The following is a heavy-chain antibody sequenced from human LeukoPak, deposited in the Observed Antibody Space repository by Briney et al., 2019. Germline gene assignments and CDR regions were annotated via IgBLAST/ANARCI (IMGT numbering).Heavy chain of an antibody. CDR1: GGSISSYY. V-gene: IGHV4-59*01. D-gene: IGHD5-18*01. CDR2: IYYSGST. J-gene: IGHJ6*02. Sequence: PSETLSLTCTVSGGSISSYYWSWIRQPPGKGLEWIGYIYYSGSTNYNPSLKSRVTISVDTSKNQFSLKLSSVTAADTAVYYCARELWLSGMDVWGQGTTVTVSS. CDR3: ARELWLSGMDV.